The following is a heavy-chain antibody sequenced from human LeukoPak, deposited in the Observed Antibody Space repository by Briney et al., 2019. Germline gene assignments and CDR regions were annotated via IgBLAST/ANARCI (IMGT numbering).Heavy chain of an antibody. D-gene: IGHD1-26*01. CDR1: GYRFTIDW. CDR2: IYPGDSDS. J-gene: IGHJ2*01. CDR3: ARSLVGRSRPMTWYFDL. V-gene: IGHV5-51*01. Sequence: GESLKISCKASGYRFTIDWIGWVRQMPGKGLEWMGIIYPGDSDSRYSPSFQGHVTMSADKSMNTAYLQWSSLKASDTAMYYCARSLVGRSRPMTWYFDLWGRGTLVTVSS.